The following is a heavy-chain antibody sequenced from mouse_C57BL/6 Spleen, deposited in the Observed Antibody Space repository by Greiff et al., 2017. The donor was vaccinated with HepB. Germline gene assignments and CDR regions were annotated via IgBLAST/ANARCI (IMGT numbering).Heavy chain of an antibody. D-gene: IGHD1-1*02. V-gene: IGHV1-76*01. J-gene: IGHJ2*01. CDR2: IYPGSGNT. CDR3: ARSYGLPYYFDY. CDR1: GYTFTDYY. Sequence: VMLQQSGAELVRPGASVKLSCKASGYTFTDYYINWVKQRPGQGLEWIARIYPGSGNTYYNEKFKGKATLTAEKSSSTAYMQLSSLTSEDSAVYFCARSYGLPYYFDYWGQGTTLTVSS.